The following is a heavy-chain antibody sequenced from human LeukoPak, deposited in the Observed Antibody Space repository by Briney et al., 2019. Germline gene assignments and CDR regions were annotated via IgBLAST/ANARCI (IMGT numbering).Heavy chain of an antibody. D-gene: IGHD1-20*01. V-gene: IGHV3-48*01. CDR3: ARDVYNWNDVFY. CDR1: GFTFSSYS. CDR2: ISSGGII. J-gene: IGHJ4*02. Sequence: GGSLRLSCAASGFTFSSYSMNWVRQAPGKGPEWVSYISSGGIIYYADSVKGRFTISRDNARNSLYLQMNSLRAEDTAMYYCARDVYNWNDVFYWGQGTLVTVSS.